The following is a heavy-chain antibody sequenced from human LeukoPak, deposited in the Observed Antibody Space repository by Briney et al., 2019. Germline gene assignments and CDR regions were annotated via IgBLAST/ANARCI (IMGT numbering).Heavy chain of an antibody. CDR1: GYSFTDYW. V-gene: IGHV5-51*01. D-gene: IGHD3-22*01. CDR3: ARFEYYYDSSGYSEYYFDY. J-gene: IGHJ4*02. Sequence: GESLKISCKGSGYSFTDYWIVWVRQIPGKGLEGMGNILPGDSDTRYSPSFQGQVTISADKSISTAYLQWSRLKASDTAMYYCARFEYYYDSSGYSEYYFDYWGQGTLVTVSS. CDR2: ILPGDSDT.